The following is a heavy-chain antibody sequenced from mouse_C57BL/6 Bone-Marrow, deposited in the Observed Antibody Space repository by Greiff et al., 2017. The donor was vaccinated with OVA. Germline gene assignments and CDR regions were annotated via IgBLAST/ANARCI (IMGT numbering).Heavy chain of an antibody. Sequence: VMLVESGEGLVKPGGSLKLSCAASGFTFSRYAMSWVRPTPEKRLEWVAYISRGGDYIYYADTVKGRFTISRDNAMNTLYLQMSSLKSEDTAMYYCTRAIYDGYSAWFAYWGQGTLVTVSA. CDR3: TRAIYDGYSAWFAY. CDR1: GFTFSRYA. J-gene: IGHJ3*01. D-gene: IGHD2-3*01. V-gene: IGHV5-9-1*02. CDR2: ISRGGDYI.